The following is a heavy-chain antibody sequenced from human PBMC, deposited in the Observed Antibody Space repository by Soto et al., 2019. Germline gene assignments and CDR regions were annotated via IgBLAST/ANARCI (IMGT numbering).Heavy chain of an antibody. CDR2: INPNSGGT. CDR1: GYTFTGYY. J-gene: IGHJ6*03. V-gene: IGHV1-2*04. CDR3: ARVSNYVTYYCYYMAV. D-gene: IGHD1-7*01. Sequence: ASVKVSCKASGYTFTGYYMHWVRQAPGQGLEWMGWINPNSGGTNYAQKFQGWVTMTRDTSISTAYMELSRLRSDDTAVYYCARVSNYVTYYCYYMAVWGKGTTVIVSS.